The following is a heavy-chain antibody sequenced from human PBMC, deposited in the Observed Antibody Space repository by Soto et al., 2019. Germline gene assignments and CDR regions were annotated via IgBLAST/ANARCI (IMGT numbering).Heavy chain of an antibody. Sequence: GGSLRLSCEASGFTCGCYVMTWVRQGPGKGLEWVSLIGADGGTTYTAEAVKGRFTIARDNSRNSLYLQMDNLRVEDTAVYYCAKGYGWDYLDYWGQGALVTVSS. D-gene: IGHD4-17*01. V-gene: IGHV3-23*01. CDR2: IGADGGTT. CDR3: AKGYGWDYLDY. CDR1: GFTCGCYV. J-gene: IGHJ4*02.